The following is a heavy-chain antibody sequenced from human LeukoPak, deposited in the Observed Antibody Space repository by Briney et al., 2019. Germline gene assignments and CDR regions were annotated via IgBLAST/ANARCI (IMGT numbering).Heavy chain of an antibody. J-gene: IGHJ2*01. V-gene: IGHV1-18*01. CDR3: ARVSYSSYSSLYWYFDL. CDR1: GYTFTSYG. Sequence: GASVKVSCKASGYTFTSYGISWVRQAPGQGLEWMGWISAYNGNTNYAQKLQGRVTMTTDTSTSTTYMELSSLRSEDTAVYYCARVSYSSYSSLYWYFDLWGRGTLVTVSS. CDR2: ISAYNGNT. D-gene: IGHD6-19*01.